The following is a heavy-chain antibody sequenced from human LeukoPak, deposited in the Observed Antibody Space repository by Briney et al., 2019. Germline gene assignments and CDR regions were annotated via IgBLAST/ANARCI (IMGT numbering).Heavy chain of an antibody. CDR3: ARGTYYYDSGADY. Sequence: SVTLSLTCAVSGYSISSGYYWGWIRQPPGKGLEWVGSIYYSGSTYYNPSLKSRVTISIDTSKNQFSLKLSSVTAADTAVYYCARGTYYYDSGADYWGQGTLVTVSS. V-gene: IGHV4-38-2*01. D-gene: IGHD3-22*01. CDR2: IYYSGST. J-gene: IGHJ4*02. CDR1: GYSISSGYY.